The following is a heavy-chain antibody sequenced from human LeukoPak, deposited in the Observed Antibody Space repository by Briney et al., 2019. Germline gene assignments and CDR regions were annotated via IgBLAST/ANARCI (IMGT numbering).Heavy chain of an antibody. CDR3: ASGHVVVVAAAFDY. D-gene: IGHD2-15*01. CDR1: GFTFSNGW. V-gene: IGHV3-11*01. Sequence: GGSLRLSCAASGFTFSNGWMSWVRQAPGKGLEWVSYISSSVSTIHYGDSVKGRFTIPRDNAKNSLYLQMNSLRGEDTAVYYCASGHVVVVAAAFDYWGQGTLVTVSS. J-gene: IGHJ4*02. CDR2: ISSSVSTI.